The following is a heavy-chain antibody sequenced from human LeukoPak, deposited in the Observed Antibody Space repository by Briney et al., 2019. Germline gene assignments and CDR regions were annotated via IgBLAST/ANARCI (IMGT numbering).Heavy chain of an antibody. CDR1: GFTFNNYR. CDR2: IWYDGSNK. D-gene: IGHD3-9*01. Sequence: GGSLRLSCAASGFTFNNYRMHWVRQAPGKGLEWMALIWYDGSNKYYADSVKGRFTISRDNSKNTLYLQMNSLRAEDTAVYYCSREYFDWSRNYYYGMDVWGQGTTVTVSS. V-gene: IGHV3-33*01. J-gene: IGHJ6*02. CDR3: SREYFDWSRNYYYGMDV.